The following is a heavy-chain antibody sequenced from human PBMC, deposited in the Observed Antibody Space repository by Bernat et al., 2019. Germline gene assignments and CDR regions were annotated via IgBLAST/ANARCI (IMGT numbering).Heavy chain of an antibody. J-gene: IGHJ6*02. CDR1: GYSFTSYW. Sequence: EVQLVQSGAEVKKPGESLRISCKGSGYSFTSYWISWVRQMPGKGLEWMGRIDPSDSYTNYSPSFQGHVTISADKSISTAYLQWSSLKASDTAMYYCATDTEYSSSFRDGMDVWGQGTTVTVSS. CDR2: IDPSDSYT. CDR3: ATDTEYSSSFRDGMDV. D-gene: IGHD6-6*01. V-gene: IGHV5-10-1*03.